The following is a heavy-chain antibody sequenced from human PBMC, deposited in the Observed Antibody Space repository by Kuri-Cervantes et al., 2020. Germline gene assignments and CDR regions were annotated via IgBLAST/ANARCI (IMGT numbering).Heavy chain of an antibody. V-gene: IGHV4-34*01. CDR1: GGSFSGYY. CDR2: INHSGST. D-gene: IGHD2-2*01. Sequence: SETLSLTCAVYGGSFSGYYWSWIRQPPGKGLEWIGEINHSGSTNYNPSLKSRVTISVDTSKNQFSLKLSSVTAADTAVYYCARGLGGYCSSTSCNWFDPWGQGTLVTVSS. J-gene: IGHJ5*02. CDR3: ARGLGGYCSSTSCNWFDP.